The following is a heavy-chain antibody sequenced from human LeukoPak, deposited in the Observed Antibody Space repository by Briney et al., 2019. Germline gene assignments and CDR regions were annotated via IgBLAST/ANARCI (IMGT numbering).Heavy chain of an antibody. CDR2: IYPGDSDT. CDR3: ARRVVVVPAAGGWFDP. Sequence: GESLKISCKGSGYSFTSYWIGWVRQMPGKRLEWMGIIYPGDSDTRYSPSFQGQVTISADKSISTAYLQWSSLKASDTAMYYCARRVVVVPAAGGWFDPWGQGTLVTVSS. V-gene: IGHV5-51*01. J-gene: IGHJ5*02. D-gene: IGHD2-2*01. CDR1: GYSFTSYW.